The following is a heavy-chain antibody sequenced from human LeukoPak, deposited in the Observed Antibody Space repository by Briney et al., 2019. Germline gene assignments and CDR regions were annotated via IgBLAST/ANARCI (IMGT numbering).Heavy chain of an antibody. Sequence: SQTLSLTCAISGDSVSSNSAAWNWIRQSPSRGLEWLGRTYYRSKWYNDYAVSVKSRITINPDTSKNQFSLQLNSVTPEDTAVYYCAKGDIVVVPAAIPYWGQGTLVTVSS. V-gene: IGHV6-1*01. CDR2: TYYRSKWYN. CDR3: AKGDIVVVPAAIPY. D-gene: IGHD2-2*01. J-gene: IGHJ4*02. CDR1: GDSVSSNSAA.